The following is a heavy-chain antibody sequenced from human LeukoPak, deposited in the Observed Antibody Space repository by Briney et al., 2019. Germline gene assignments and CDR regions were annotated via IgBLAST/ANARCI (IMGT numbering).Heavy chain of an antibody. V-gene: IGHV1-69*05. J-gene: IGHJ3*02. CDR1: GGTFSSYA. CDR2: IIPIFGTA. D-gene: IGHD3-22*01. Sequence: PGASVKVSCKASGGTFSSYAISWVRQAPGQGLEWKGGIIPIFGTANYAQKFQGRVTITTDESTSTAYMELSSLRSEDTAVYYCARDRPDYYGSSGWPDAFDIWGQGTMVTVSS. CDR3: ARDRPDYYGSSGWPDAFDI.